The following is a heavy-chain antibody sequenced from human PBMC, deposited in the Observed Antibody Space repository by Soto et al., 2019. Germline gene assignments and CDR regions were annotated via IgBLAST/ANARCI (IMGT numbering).Heavy chain of an antibody. Sequence: PGGPLRLSCAASGFTFSSYGMHWLRQATGKGLEWVAVISYDGSNKYYADSVRGRFTISRDNSKNTLYLQMNSLRAEDTAVYYCAKDSRYSSGWYVFDYWGQGT. J-gene: IGHJ4*02. CDR2: ISYDGSNK. CDR1: GFTFSSYG. D-gene: IGHD6-19*01. V-gene: IGHV3-30*18. CDR3: AKDSRYSSGWYVFDY.